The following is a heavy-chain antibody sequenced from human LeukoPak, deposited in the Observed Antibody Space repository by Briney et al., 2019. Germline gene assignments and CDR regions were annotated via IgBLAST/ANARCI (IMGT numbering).Heavy chain of an antibody. CDR2: ISGSGGST. D-gene: IGHD3-10*01. CDR1: GFTFSSYA. Sequence: GGSLTLSCVASGFTFSSYAMSWVRQAPGKGLEWVSAISGSGGSTYYADSVKGRFTISRDNSKNTLYLQMNSLRAEDTAVYYCAKDRGPLLWFGELMGSFDYWGQGTLVTVSS. V-gene: IGHV3-23*01. CDR3: AKDRGPLLWFGELMGSFDY. J-gene: IGHJ4*02.